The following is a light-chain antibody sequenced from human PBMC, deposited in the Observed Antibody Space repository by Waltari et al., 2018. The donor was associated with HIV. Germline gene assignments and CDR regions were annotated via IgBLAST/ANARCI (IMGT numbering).Light chain of an antibody. CDR1: SSNIGSNT. CDR2: SNK. Sequence: QSVLPQPPAASGTPGQRVTIPCSGSSSNIGSNTANWYQQLPGTAPKRHLYSNKQRPSVVADRFSGSKSGTSASLAISGLQSEDEADYYCAACDDILNGVVFGGGTKLTVL. CDR3: AACDDILNGVV. V-gene: IGLV1-44*01. J-gene: IGLJ2*01.